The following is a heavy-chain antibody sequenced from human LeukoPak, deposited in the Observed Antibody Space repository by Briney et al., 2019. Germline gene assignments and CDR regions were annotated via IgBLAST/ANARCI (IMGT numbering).Heavy chain of an antibody. Sequence: GGSLRLSCAASRFSFSSYDMHWVRQAPGKGLEWVAVISYDGSNTYYTDSVKGRFTISRDNSKNTLYLQMNSLRAEDTAVYYCAKDNPTGTFDYWGQGTLVTVSS. CDR2: ISYDGSNT. V-gene: IGHV3-30*18. J-gene: IGHJ4*02. CDR1: RFSFSSYD. CDR3: AKDNPTGTFDY. D-gene: IGHD1/OR15-1a*01.